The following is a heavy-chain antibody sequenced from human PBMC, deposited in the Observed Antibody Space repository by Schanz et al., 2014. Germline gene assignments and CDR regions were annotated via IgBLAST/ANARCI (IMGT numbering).Heavy chain of an antibody. D-gene: IGHD1-26*01. Sequence: QVQLQESGPGLVKPSETLSLTCTVSGASISFYDWNWIRQSPGKGLEWIGYIYHSGSPIYNPSLQSGVPISIEPPKNRFSRKWGSVPAADTAMYFCARQGDVYRLDYWGQGTLVTVTS. J-gene: IGHJ4*02. V-gene: IGHV4-59*08. CDR2: IYHSGSP. CDR1: GASISFYD. CDR3: ARQGDVYRLDY.